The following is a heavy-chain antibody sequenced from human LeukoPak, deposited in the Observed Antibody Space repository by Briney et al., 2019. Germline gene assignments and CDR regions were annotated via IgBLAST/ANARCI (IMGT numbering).Heavy chain of an antibody. Sequence: PGGSLRLSCVVSGFTVSSNYMSWVRQAPGKGLEWVSGINWNGGSTGYADSVKGRFTISRDNAKNSLYLQMNSLRAEDTALYYCARVSYFRITEEYSGSYLGYWGQGTLVTVSS. D-gene: IGHD1-26*01. V-gene: IGHV3-20*04. CDR1: GFTVSSNY. CDR3: ARVSYFRITEEYSGSYLGY. J-gene: IGHJ4*02. CDR2: INWNGGST.